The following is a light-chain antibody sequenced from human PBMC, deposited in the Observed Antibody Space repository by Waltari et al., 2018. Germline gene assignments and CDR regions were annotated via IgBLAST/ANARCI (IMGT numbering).Light chain of an antibody. J-gene: IGKJ1*01. CDR1: QAIRGF. Sequence: DIQMTQSPSSLSASVGDTLTIPCRASQAIRGFLNWSQQKPGKAPNLLIYGTSTLHTGVPSRFSGSGSGTEFTLTITSLQPEDFATYYCQQSFSAWTFGRGTRVEIK. CDR2: GTS. CDR3: QQSFSAWT. V-gene: IGKV1-39*01.